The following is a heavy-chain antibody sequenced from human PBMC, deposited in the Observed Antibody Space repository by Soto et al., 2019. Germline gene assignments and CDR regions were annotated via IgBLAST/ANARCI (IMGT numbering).Heavy chain of an antibody. J-gene: IGHJ6*03. Sequence: SETLSLTCTVSGGSISSGGYYWSWIRQHPGKGLEWIGYIYYSGSTYYNPSLKSRVTISVDTSKNQFTLKLSAVTAADTAVYYCAGERITMVRGVMVLYMDVWGKGTTVTVSS. CDR2: IYYSGST. CDR3: AGERITMVRGVMVLYMDV. D-gene: IGHD3-10*01. V-gene: IGHV4-31*03. CDR1: GGSISSGGYY.